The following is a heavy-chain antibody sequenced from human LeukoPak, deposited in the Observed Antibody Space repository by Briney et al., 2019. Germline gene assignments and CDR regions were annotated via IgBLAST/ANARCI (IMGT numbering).Heavy chain of an antibody. Sequence: SETLSLTCAVSGGSISSSNWWSWVRQPPGKGLEWIGEIYHSGSTNYNPSLKSRVTISVDKSKNQFSLKLSSVTAADTAVYYCATTTWDYYFDYWGQGALVTVSS. D-gene: IGHD1-1*01. CDR3: ATTTWDYYFDY. V-gene: IGHV4-4*02. CDR1: GGSISSSNW. CDR2: IYHSGST. J-gene: IGHJ4*02.